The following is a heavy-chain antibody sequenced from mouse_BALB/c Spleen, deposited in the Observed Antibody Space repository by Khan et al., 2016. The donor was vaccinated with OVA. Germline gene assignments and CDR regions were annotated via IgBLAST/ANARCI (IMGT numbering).Heavy chain of an antibody. CDR1: GYTFTTYI. CDR2: INPYHDGT. D-gene: IGHD1-1*01. CDR3: ARDSGSSDWFAY. V-gene: IGHV1S136*01. J-gene: IGHJ3*01. Sequence: VQLQQSGPELVKPGASVKMSCKASGYTFTTYIIHWMKQKPGQGLEWIGYINPYHDGTNYNENFKGKATLTADNSSSTAYMELSGLTSEDSALYYCARDSGSSDWFAYWGQGTLVTVSA.